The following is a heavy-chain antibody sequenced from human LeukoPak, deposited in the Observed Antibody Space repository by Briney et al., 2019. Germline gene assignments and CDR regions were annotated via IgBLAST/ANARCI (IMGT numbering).Heavy chain of an antibody. CDR3: AKVYASGWSYFDS. D-gene: IGHD6-19*01. CDR2: FKESGGST. V-gene: IGHV3-23*01. Sequence: PGGSLRLSCAASGFTFSSYSMNWVRQAPGKGLEWVSGFKESGGSTSYAESVKGRFTISRDISKNTMYLQMDSLRAEDTAVYYCAKVYASGWSYFDSWGQGTLVTVSS. J-gene: IGHJ4*02. CDR1: GFTFSSYS.